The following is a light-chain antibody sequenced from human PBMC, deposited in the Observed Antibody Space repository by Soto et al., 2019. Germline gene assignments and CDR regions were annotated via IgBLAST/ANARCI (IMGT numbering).Light chain of an antibody. Sequence: QSALTQPASVSGSPGQSITISCTGTSSDVGGYYYVSWYQHHPGKAPKLIIYEVTNRPSGVSSRFSGSNSGNTASLIISGLQAEDEAEYYCSSYRRPTTLVFGPGTKLTVL. V-gene: IGLV2-14*01. CDR3: SSYRRPTTLV. CDR2: EVT. J-gene: IGLJ1*01. CDR1: SSDVGGYYY.